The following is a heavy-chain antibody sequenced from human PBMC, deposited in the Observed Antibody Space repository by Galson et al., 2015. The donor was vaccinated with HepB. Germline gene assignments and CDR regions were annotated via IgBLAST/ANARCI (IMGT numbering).Heavy chain of an antibody. V-gene: IGHV4-59*08. CDR1: GGSISSYY. CDR2: IYYSGST. CDR3: ASYSTDNCSGGSCYPPYYYYYGMDV. Sequence: SETLSLTCTVSGGSISSYYWSWIRQPPGKGLEWIGYIYYSGSTNYNPSLKSRVTISVDTSKNQFSLKLSSVTAADTAVYYCASYSTDNCSGGSCYPPYYYYYGMDVWGQGTTVTVSS. D-gene: IGHD2-15*01. J-gene: IGHJ6*02.